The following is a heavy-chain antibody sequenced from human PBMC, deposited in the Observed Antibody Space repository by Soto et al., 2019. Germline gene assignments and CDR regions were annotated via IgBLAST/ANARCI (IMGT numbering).Heavy chain of an antibody. V-gene: IGHV3-30-3*01. D-gene: IGHD5-12*01. CDR2: ISYDGSNK. CDR3: ARDKGYSGYLGYYYGMDV. Sequence: GGSLRLSCAASGFTFSSYAMHWVRQAPGKGLEWVAVISYDGSNKYYADSVKGRFTISRDNSKNTLYLQMNSLRAEDTAVYYCARDKGYSGYLGYYYGMDVWGQGTTVTVSS. J-gene: IGHJ6*02. CDR1: GFTFSSYA.